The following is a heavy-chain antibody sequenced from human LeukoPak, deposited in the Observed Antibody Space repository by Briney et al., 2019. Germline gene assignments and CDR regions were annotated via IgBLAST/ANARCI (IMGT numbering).Heavy chain of an antibody. CDR1: GFTFSSYS. Sequence: GGSLRLSCAASGFTFSSYSMNWVRQAPGKGLEWVSSISSSSSYIYYADSVKGRFTISRDHATNSLYLQMNSLRAEDTAVYYCAPNYGDLTATYYFDYWGQGTLVTVSS. J-gene: IGHJ4*02. CDR2: ISSSSSYI. V-gene: IGHV3-21*01. D-gene: IGHD4-17*01. CDR3: APNYGDLTATYYFDY.